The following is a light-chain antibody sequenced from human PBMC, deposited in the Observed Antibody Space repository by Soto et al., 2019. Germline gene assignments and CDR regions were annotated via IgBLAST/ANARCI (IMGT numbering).Light chain of an antibody. V-gene: IGKV3-20*01. CDR1: QSVSSSY. CDR3: QQYGSSPPGIT. Sequence: EIGLTQSPGTLSLSPGERATLSCRASQSVSSSYLAWYQQKPGQAPRLLIYGASSRATGIPDRFSGSGSGTDFTLTISRLEPEDFAVYYCQQYGSSPPGITFGQGTRLEIK. CDR2: GAS. J-gene: IGKJ5*01.